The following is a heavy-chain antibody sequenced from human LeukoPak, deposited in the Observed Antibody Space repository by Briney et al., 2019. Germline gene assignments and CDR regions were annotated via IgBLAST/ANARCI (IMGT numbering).Heavy chain of an antibody. CDR1: GHTFTSYA. CDR3: ARDSSSHIIWFDP. V-gene: IGHV1-3*01. CDR2: INAGNGNT. J-gene: IGHJ5*02. D-gene: IGHD6-13*01. Sequence: ASVKVSCKASGHTFTSYAMHWVRQAPGQRLEWMGWINAGNGNTKYSQKFQGRVTITRDTSASTAYMELSSLRSEDTAVYYCARDSSSHIIWFDPWGQGTLVTVSS.